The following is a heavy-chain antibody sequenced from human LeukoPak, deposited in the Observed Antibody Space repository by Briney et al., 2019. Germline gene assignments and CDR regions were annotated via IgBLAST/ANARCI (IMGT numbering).Heavy chain of an antibody. CDR3: ARGTSPRYDYVWGSYRYTYLDY. CDR1: GGSISSGDYH. Sequence: SETLSLTCTVSGGSISSGDYHWGWIRQPPGKGLEWIGYIYYSGSTYYDPSLKSRVTISVDTSKNQFSLKLSSVTAADTAVYYCARGTSPRYDYVWGSYRYTYLDYWGQGTLVTVSS. D-gene: IGHD3-16*02. V-gene: IGHV4-30-4*01. J-gene: IGHJ4*02. CDR2: IYYSGST.